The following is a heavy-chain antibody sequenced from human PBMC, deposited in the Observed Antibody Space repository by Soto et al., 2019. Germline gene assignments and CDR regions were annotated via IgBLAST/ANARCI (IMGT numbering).Heavy chain of an antibody. D-gene: IGHD6-6*01. Sequence: GGSLRLSCAASGFTFDDYAMHWVRQAPGKGLEWVSGISWNSGSIGYADSVKGRFTISRDNAKNTLYLQMNSLRAEDTAVYYCARDMSVAARRDYYYYYMDVWGKGTTVTVSS. J-gene: IGHJ6*03. CDR3: ARDMSVAARRDYYYYYMDV. V-gene: IGHV3-9*01. CDR2: ISWNSGSI. CDR1: GFTFDDYA.